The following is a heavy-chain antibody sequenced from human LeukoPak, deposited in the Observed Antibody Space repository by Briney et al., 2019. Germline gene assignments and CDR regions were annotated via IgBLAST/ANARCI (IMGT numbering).Heavy chain of an antibody. D-gene: IGHD6-6*01. V-gene: IGHV4-38-2*02. CDR3: ARDRSVGVLPAPPFDC. CDR1: GYSISSTYY. J-gene: IGHJ4*02. CDR2: VFHSGNT. Sequence: SETLPLTCTVSGYSISSTYYWGWIRQPPGKGLEWVGSVFHSGNTYYNPSLKSRLTISADTSKNQFSLTLTSVTAADTAVYYCARDRSVGVLPAPPFDCWGQGTLVTVSS.